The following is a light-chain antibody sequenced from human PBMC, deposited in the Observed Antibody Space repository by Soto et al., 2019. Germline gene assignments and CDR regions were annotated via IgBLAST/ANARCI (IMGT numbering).Light chain of an antibody. CDR1: SSDVGSYNL. CDR2: EGS. Sequence: QSALTQPASVSGSPGQSITISCTGSSSDVGSYNLVSWYQQHPGKGPKLMIYEGSKRPSRVSNRFSGSKSGNTASLTISGLQAEDEADYYCCSYAGSSTYVFGSGTKLTVL. CDR3: CSYAGSSTYV. V-gene: IGLV2-23*01. J-gene: IGLJ1*01.